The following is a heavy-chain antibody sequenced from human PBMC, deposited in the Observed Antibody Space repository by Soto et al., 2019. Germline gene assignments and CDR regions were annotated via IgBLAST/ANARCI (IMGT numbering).Heavy chain of an antibody. CDR2: IIPIFGTA. D-gene: IGHD3-3*01. J-gene: IGHJ6*02. CDR3: ARGYTIFGVVDYYYYYGMDV. Sequence: QVQLVQSGAEVKKPVSSVKVSCKASGGTFSSYAISWVRQAPGQGLEWMGGIIPIFGTANYAQKFQGRVTITADESTSTAYMELSSLRSEDTAVYYCARGYTIFGVVDYYYYYGMDVWGQGTTVTVSS. CDR1: GGTFSSYA. V-gene: IGHV1-69*01.